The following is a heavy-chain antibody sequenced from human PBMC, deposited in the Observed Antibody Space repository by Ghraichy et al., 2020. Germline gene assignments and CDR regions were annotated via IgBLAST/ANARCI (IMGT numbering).Heavy chain of an antibody. CDR3: ATYCGGDCYFDGH. CDR2: IRYDGSNK. CDR1: GFTFSSYG. V-gene: IGHV3-30*02. D-gene: IGHD2-21*02. J-gene: IGHJ4*02. Sequence: GESLNISCAASGFTFSSYGMHWVHQAPGKGLEWVAFIRYDGSNKYYADSVKGRFTISRDNSKNTLYLQMNSLRAEDTAVYYCATYCGGDCYFDGHWGQGTLVTVSS.